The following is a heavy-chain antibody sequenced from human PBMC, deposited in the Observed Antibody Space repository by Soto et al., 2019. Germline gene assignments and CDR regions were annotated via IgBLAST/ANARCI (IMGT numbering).Heavy chain of an antibody. D-gene: IGHD2-2*01. CDR1: GYSFTSYW. J-gene: IGHJ6*02. Sequence: GESLKISCKGSGYSFTSYWIGWVRQMPGKGLEWMGIIYPGDSDTRYSPSFQGQVTISADKSISTAYLQWSSLKASDTAMYYCARHLSDRSSTSCYPSGMDVWGQGTTVTVSS. V-gene: IGHV5-51*01. CDR2: IYPGDSDT. CDR3: ARHLSDRSSTSCYPSGMDV.